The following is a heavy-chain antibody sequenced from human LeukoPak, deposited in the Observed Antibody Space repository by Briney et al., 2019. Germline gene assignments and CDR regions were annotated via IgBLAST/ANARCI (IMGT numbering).Heavy chain of an antibody. CDR1: GFTVSSNY. Sequence: GGSLRLSCAASGFTVSSNYMSWVRQAPGKGLEWVSVLYSGGNTYYADSVKGRFTISRDNSKNTLSLQMNSLRAEDTAVYYCAKSLGASCYSPLDSCGQGTLVTVSS. V-gene: IGHV3-66*01. D-gene: IGHD2-15*01. CDR2: LYSGGNT. CDR3: AKSLGASCYSPLDS. J-gene: IGHJ4*02.